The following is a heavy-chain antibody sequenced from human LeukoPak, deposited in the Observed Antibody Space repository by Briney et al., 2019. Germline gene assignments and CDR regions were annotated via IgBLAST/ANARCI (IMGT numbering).Heavy chain of an antibody. Sequence: GESLKISCKGSGYGFATHWIAWVRQMPGKGLEWMGIIYPDDSNTRYSPSFQGQVTISADKSISTAYLQWSSLKASDTAMYYCARHMYSSSSVDAFDIWGQGTMVTVSS. CDR3: ARHMYSSSSVDAFDI. D-gene: IGHD6-13*01. CDR2: IYPDDSNT. CDR1: GYGFATHW. J-gene: IGHJ3*02. V-gene: IGHV5-51*01.